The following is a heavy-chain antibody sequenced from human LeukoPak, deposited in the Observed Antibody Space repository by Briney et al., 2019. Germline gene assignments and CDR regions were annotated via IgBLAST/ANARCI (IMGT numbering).Heavy chain of an antibody. V-gene: IGHV3-48*03. J-gene: IGHJ3*02. CDR2: ISSWGRTI. CDR1: GFSLSSYE. Sequence: GGPLRLSCAASGFSLSSYEMIGPPQAPEKGLEGVSYISSWGRTIHHAHSVKPRLTISRDNAKNSLYLLMNSLRAEDTAVYYCAVKGGYNWNRRAFDTWGQGTMVTVSS. D-gene: IGHD1-20*01. CDR3: AVKGGYNWNRRAFDT.